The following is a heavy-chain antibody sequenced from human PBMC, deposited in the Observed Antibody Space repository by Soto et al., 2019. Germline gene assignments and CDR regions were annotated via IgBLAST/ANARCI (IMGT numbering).Heavy chain of an antibody. J-gene: IGHJ6*02. CDR2: INPKSGGT. CDR1: GYSFTDYH. V-gene: IGHV1-2*05. Sequence: ASVKVSCKASGYSFTDYHIHWVRQAPGQGLEWLGRINPKSGGTSTAQKFQGWVTMTRDRSISTVYMELTRLRSDDTVVYFCARGHSTDCSNGVCSFFYNHEMDVWGQGTTVTVSS. D-gene: IGHD2-8*01. CDR3: ARGHSTDCSNGVCSFFYNHEMDV.